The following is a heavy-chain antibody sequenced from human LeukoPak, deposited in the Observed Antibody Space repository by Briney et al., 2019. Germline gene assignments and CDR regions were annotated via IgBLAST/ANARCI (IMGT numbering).Heavy chain of an antibody. CDR3: ARPRLLYGSGPILV. CDR1: GGSISSGGYS. CDR2: MYYSGST. D-gene: IGHD3-10*01. J-gene: IGHJ4*02. V-gene: IGHV4-30-4*07. Sequence: SETLSLTCSVSGGSISSGGYSWSWIRQPPGKGLEWIGYMYYSGSTYYNTPLKSRVTISIDTTKNQFSLKLSSVTAADTAVYYCARPRLLYGSGPILVWGQGNLVTVSS.